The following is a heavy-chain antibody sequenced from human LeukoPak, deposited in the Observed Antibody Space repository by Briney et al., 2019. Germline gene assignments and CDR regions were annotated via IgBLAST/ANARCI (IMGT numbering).Heavy chain of an antibody. CDR2: ISGSGGST. CDR1: GFTFSSYA. V-gene: IGHV3-23*01. CDR3: AKVREMATIRYYFDY. J-gene: IGHJ4*02. Sequence: GGSLRLSCAASGFTFSSYAMSWVRQAPGKGLEWVSAISGSGGSTYYADPVKGRFTISRDNSKNTLYLQMNSLRAEDTAVYYCAKVREMATIRYYFDYWGQGTLVTVSS. D-gene: IGHD5-24*01.